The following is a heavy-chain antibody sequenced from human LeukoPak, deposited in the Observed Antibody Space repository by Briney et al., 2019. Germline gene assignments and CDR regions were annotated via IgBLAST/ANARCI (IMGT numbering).Heavy chain of an antibody. V-gene: IGHV3-48*01. CDR2: IGSSSSTI. CDR3: AKDKDVAFDI. D-gene: IGHD5-24*01. CDR1: GFTFSTYT. Sequence: GGSLRPSCAASGFTFSTYTMNWVRQAPGKGLEWISSIGSSSSTIVYADSVQGRFTISRDNAKNSLYLQMNSLRAEDTAVYYCAKDKDVAFDIWGQGTMLTVSS. J-gene: IGHJ3*02.